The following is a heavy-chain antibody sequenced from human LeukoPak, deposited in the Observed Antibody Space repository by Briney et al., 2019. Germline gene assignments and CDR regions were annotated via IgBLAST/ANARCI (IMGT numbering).Heavy chain of an antibody. CDR1: GGSISNDY. CDR3: ARASVSSSWPHAFDI. J-gene: IGHJ3*02. CDR2: IYYTGST. V-gene: IGHV4-59*01. Sequence: NPSETLSLTCTVSGGSISNDYWSWIRQPPGKGLERIGYIYYTGSTNYNPSLKSRVTISVDTSKNQFSLKLSSVTAADTAVYYCARASVSSSWPHAFDIWGQGTMVAVSS. D-gene: IGHD6-13*01.